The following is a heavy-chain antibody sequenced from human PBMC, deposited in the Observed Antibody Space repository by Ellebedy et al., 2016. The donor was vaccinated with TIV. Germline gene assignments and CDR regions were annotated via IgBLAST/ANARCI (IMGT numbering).Heavy chain of an antibody. J-gene: IGHJ6*02. CDR3: AGGTHYYYGWDV. CDR1: LGSVTNRGYY. CDR2: IHHTGST. Sequence: SETLSLXCSVSLGSVTNRGYYWAWLRQTPGKGLEWIGHIHHTGSTDYNPSLKGRITISVDTSKNHFSLIVTSVTAADTAVYFCAGGTHYYYGWDVWGQGTTVTVSS. V-gene: IGHV4-61*03.